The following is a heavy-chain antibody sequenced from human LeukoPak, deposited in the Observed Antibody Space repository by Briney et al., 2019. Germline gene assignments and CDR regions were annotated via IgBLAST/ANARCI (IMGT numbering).Heavy chain of an antibody. Sequence: SETLSLTCAVYGGSFSGYYWSWIRQPPGKGLEWIGYIYYSGSTYYNPSLKSRVTISVDTSKNQFSLKLSSVTAADTAVYYCARAPFGYKWLPYWFDPWGQGTLVTVSS. D-gene: IGHD3-22*01. CDR1: GGSFSGYY. J-gene: IGHJ5*02. CDR3: ARAPFGYKWLPYWFDP. V-gene: IGHV4-34*01. CDR2: IYYSGST.